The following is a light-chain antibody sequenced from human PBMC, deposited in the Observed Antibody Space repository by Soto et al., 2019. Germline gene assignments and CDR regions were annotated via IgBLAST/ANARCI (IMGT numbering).Light chain of an antibody. V-gene: IGKV3-15*01. CDR1: QNIRTN. CDR3: QQYHKWPPFT. CDR2: GAS. Sequence: IVMTQSPATLSVSPGDTASLSCRASQNIRTNLAWYQLKPGQAPRLLIYGASSRAIGIAARFSGSGSGTEFTLTISSLQSEDFGVYYCQQYHKWPPFTFGGGTVVDIK. J-gene: IGKJ4*01.